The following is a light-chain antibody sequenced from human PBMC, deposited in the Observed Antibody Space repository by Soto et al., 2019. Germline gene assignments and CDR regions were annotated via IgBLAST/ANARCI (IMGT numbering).Light chain of an antibody. CDR3: SSYTSSSSDV. CDR1: SSDVGGYKY. CDR2: DVS. J-gene: IGLJ1*01. V-gene: IGLV2-14*01. Sequence: QSVLTQPASVSGSPGQSIAISCTGTSSDVGGYKYVSWYQQYPGKAPKLMIYDVSNRPSGVSDRFSGSKSGNTASLTISGLQSEDEADYYCSSYTSSSSDVFGTGNKVTVL.